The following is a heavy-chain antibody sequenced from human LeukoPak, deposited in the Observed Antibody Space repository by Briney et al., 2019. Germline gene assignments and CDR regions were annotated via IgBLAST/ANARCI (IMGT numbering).Heavy chain of an antibody. CDR2: ISAYNGNT. CDR1: GYTFTSYG. J-gene: IGHJ6*03. D-gene: IGHD3-3*01. CDR3: AREAYVFGSVYFLVRDA. V-gene: IGHV1-18*01. Sequence: ASVKVSCKASGYTFTSYGISWVRQAPGQGLEWMGWISAYNGNTNYAQKLQGRVTMTTDTSTSTAYMELRSLRSDDTAVYYCAREAYVFGSVYFLVRDAGAKGPRFTVS.